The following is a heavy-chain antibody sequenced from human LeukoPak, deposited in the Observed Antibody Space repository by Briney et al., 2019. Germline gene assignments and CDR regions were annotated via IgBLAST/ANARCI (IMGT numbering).Heavy chain of an antibody. J-gene: IGHJ6*02. CDR2: IYYSGST. CDR1: GGFISSSSYY. V-gene: IGHV4-39*07. CDR3: GVTQLRDYYYGVDV. Sequence: SETLSLTCTVSGGFISSSSYYWGWIRQPPGKGLEWIGSIYYSGSTYYNPSLKSRVTISVDTSKNQFSLKLSSVTAADTAVYYCGVTQLRDYYYGVDVWGQGTTVTVAS. D-gene: IGHD2-2*01.